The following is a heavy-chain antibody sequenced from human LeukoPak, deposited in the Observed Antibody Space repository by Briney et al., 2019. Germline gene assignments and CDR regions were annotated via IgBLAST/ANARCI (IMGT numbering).Heavy chain of an antibody. V-gene: IGHV3-48*03. D-gene: IGHD4-23*01. CDR3: ARERSGLLRWRGAFDI. CDR1: GFTFSSYE. J-gene: IGHJ3*02. CDR2: ISSSGSTI. Sequence: GGSLRHSCAASGFTFSSYEMNWVRQAPGKGLEWVSYISSSGSTIYYADSVKGRFTISRDNAKNSLYLQMNSLRAEDTAVYYCARERSGLLRWRGAFDIWGQGTMVTVSS.